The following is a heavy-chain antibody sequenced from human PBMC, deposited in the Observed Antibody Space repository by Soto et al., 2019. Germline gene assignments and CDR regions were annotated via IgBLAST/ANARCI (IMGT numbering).Heavy chain of an antibody. CDR3: GRGDYANAFNI. D-gene: IGHD4-17*01. CDR2: IYHSGST. CDR1: GGCFNIGGYS. J-gene: IGHJ3*02. V-gene: IGHV4-30-2*01. Sequence: IMRLTCTVYGGCFNIGGYSWNLIRQPPGKGLEWIGNIYHSGSTYYNASLKSRVTISVDRSKDQFSLKLSSVTAADTAVYYCGRGDYANAFNIWGQGTMVTVSS.